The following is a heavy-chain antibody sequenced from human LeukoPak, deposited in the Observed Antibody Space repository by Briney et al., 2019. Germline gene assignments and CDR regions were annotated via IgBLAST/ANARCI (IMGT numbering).Heavy chain of an antibody. CDR1: RGTFSSYA. CDR3: ARDSPSRYYGMDV. V-gene: IGHV1-69*13. CDR2: IIPIFGTA. J-gene: IGHJ6*04. D-gene: IGHD2-2*01. Sequence: AVKDSCKDSRGTFSSYAISWVRPAPGQGLEWMGGIIPIFGTANYAQKLQGRVTITADESTSTAYMELSSLRSEDTAVYYCARDSPSRYYGMDVWGKGTTVTVSS.